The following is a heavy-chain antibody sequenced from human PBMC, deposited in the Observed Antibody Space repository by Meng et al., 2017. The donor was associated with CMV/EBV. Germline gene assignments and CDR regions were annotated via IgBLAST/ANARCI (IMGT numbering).Heavy chain of an antibody. D-gene: IGHD2-2*02. CDR3: ARDKIFVVVPAAIHDFYYYYGMDV. V-gene: IGHV3-21*01. Sequence: GGSLRLSCAASGFTFSSYSMNWVRQAPGKGLEWVSSISSSSSYIYYADSVKGRFTISRDNAKNSLYLQMNSLRAEDTAVYYCARDKIFVVVPAAIHDFYYYYGMDVWGQGTTVTVSS. J-gene: IGHJ6*02. CDR1: GFTFSSYS. CDR2: ISSSSSYI.